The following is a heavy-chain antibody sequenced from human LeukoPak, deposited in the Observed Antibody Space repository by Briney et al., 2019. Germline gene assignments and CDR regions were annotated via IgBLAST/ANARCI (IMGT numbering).Heavy chain of an antibody. J-gene: IGHJ4*02. CDR3: ARGTFTIFPIDY. V-gene: IGHV1-18*01. Sequence: ASVKVSCKASGYTFTSYGISWVRQAPGQGLEWMGWISAYNGNTNYAQKLQGRVTMTRNTSISTAYMDLSSLRSEDTAVYYCARGTFTIFPIDYWGQGTPVTVSS. CDR2: ISAYNGNT. D-gene: IGHD3-9*01. CDR1: GYTFTSYG.